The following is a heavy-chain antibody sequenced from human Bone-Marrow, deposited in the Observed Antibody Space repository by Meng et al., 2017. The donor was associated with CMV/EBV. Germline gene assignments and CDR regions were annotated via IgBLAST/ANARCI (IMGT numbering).Heavy chain of an antibody. D-gene: IGHD3-22*01. Sequence: GESLKISCAACGFTFSSYDMHWVRQATGKGLEWVSAIGTAGDTYYPGSVKGQFTISRENAKNSLYLQMNSLRAGDTAVYYCAKDIQSGFFDYWGQGTLVTVSS. J-gene: IGHJ4*02. CDR1: GFTFSSYD. CDR3: AKDIQSGFFDY. V-gene: IGHV3-13*03. CDR2: IGTAGDT.